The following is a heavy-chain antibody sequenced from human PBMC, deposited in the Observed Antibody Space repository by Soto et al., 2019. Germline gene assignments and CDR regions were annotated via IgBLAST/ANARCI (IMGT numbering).Heavy chain of an antibody. J-gene: IGHJ4*02. D-gene: IGHD6-19*01. CDR1: GYTFTCYA. Sequence: EASVKVSCKASGYTFTCYAMHWVRQAPGQRLEWMGWINAGNGNTKYSQKFQGRVTITRDTSASTAYMELSSLRSEDTAVYYCARAVAVPADFDYWGQGTLVTVSS. V-gene: IGHV1-3*01. CDR2: INAGNGNT. CDR3: ARAVAVPADFDY.